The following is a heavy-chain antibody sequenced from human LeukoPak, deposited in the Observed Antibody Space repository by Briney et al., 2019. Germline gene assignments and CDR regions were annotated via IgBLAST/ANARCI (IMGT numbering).Heavy chain of an antibody. CDR2: IYYSGST. V-gene: IGHV4-59*12. CDR3: ARRGYGGYGDYGNYYYYMDV. J-gene: IGHJ6*03. CDR1: GGSISSYY. D-gene: IGHD4-17*01. Sequence: SETLSLTCTVSGGSISSYYWSWIRQPPGKGLEWIGYIYYSGSTKYNPSLRSRGTISVDTSKNQFSLKLSSVTAADTAVYYCARRGYGGYGDYGNYYYYMDVWGKGTTVTISS.